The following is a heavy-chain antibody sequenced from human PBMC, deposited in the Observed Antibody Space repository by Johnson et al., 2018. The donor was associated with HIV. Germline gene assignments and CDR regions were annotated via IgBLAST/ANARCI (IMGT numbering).Heavy chain of an antibody. D-gene: IGHD1-26*01. V-gene: IGHV3-30*04. J-gene: IGHJ3*02. CDR1: GFTFSSYA. Sequence: QVQLVESGGGVVQPGRSLRLSCAASGFTFSSYAMHWVRQAPGKGLEWVAVISYDGSNKYYADSVKGRFTISRDNSKNTLYLQMNSLRAEDTAVYYCARESLVVGPPQVDAFDIWGQGTMVTVSS. CDR2: ISYDGSNK. CDR3: ARESLVVGPPQVDAFDI.